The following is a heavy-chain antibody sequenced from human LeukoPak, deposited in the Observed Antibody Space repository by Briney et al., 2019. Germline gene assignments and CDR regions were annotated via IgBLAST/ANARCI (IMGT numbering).Heavy chain of an antibody. J-gene: IGHJ3*02. D-gene: IGHD6-19*01. CDR2: INYRGST. Sequence: PSETQSLTCTVSGGSISSGSYFWIWIRQPPGMGLEWIGSINYRGSTYYNPSLKSRVTISVDTSKNQFSLKLSSVTAADTALYYCARQIAVAGEWAFDIWGQGTIVTVSS. V-gene: IGHV4-39*01. CDR1: GGSISSGSYF. CDR3: ARQIAVAGEWAFDI.